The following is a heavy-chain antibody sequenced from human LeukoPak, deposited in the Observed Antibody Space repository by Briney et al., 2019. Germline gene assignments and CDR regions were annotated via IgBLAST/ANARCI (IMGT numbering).Heavy chain of an antibody. CDR1: GDSISGYY. Sequence: SETLSLTCTVSGDSISGYYWSWIRQPPGKGLEWIGLIYHRGNTNYNPSLKSRVTISVGPSKNQFSLKVSSVTAADTAVYYCARQGSSGWHNWFDPWGQGTLVTVSS. J-gene: IGHJ5*02. D-gene: IGHD6-19*01. CDR2: IYHRGNT. V-gene: IGHV4-59*08. CDR3: ARQGSSGWHNWFDP.